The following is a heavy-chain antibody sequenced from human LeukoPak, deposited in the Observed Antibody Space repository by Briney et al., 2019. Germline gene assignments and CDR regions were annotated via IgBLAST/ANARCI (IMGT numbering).Heavy chain of an antibody. CDR3: ARAMLRSTYYYDSSGYYYGDYFDY. D-gene: IGHD3-22*01. J-gene: IGHJ4*02. Sequence: ASVKVSCKASGGTFSSYAISWVRQAPGQGLEWMGGIIPIFGTANYAQKFQGRVTITADASTSTAYMELSSLRSEDTAVYYCARAMLRSTYYYDSSGYYYGDYFDYWGQGTLVTVSS. CDR2: IIPIFGTA. CDR1: GGTFSSYA. V-gene: IGHV1-69*13.